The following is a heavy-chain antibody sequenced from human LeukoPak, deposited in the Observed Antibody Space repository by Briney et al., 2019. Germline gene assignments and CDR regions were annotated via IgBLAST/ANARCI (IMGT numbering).Heavy chain of an antibody. CDR2: INHSGST. V-gene: IGHV4-34*01. CDR1: GGSFSGYY. CDR3: ARKSGRFDP. D-gene: IGHD5-12*01. Sequence: SETLSLTCAVYGGSFSGYYWSWIRQPPGKGLEWIGEINHSGSTNYNPSLKSRVTISVDTSKSQFSLKLSSVTAADTAVYYCARKSGRFDPWGQGTLVTVSS. J-gene: IGHJ5*02.